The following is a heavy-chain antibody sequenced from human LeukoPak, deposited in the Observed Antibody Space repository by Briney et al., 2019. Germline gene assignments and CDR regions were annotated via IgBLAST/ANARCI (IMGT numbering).Heavy chain of an antibody. CDR1: GGTFSIYA. CDR2: INSSGGST. D-gene: IGHD3-22*01. J-gene: IGHJ4*02. CDR3: ARDEVYYDSSGYFDY. V-gene: IGHV1-46*01. Sequence: ASVKVSCKASGGTFSIYAISWVRQAPGQALEWMGIINSSGGSTSYAQKFQGRVTMTRDTSTSTVYMELSSLRSEDTAVYYCARDEVYYDSSGYFDYWGQGTLVTVSS.